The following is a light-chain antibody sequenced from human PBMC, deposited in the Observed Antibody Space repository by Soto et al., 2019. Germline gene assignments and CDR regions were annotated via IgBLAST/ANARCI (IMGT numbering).Light chain of an antibody. CDR3: QSYYSSLSAYV. J-gene: IGLJ1*01. CDR2: EVT. Sequence: QSALTQPPSASGSPGQSVTISCTGGSSDIGGYNYVSWYQQRPGKVPRLIIYEVTKRPSGVPDRFSGSNSGTSASLAITGLQAEDEADYYCQSYYSSLSAYVFGTGTKVTVL. CDR1: SSDIGGYNY. V-gene: IGLV2-8*01.